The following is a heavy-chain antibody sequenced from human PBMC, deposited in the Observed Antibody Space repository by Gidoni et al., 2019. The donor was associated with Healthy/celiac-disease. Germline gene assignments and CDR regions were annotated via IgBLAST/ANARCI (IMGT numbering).Heavy chain of an antibody. D-gene: IGHD6-19*01. CDR2: SSWNSGSI. CDR1: GFSFDDYA. CDR3: ANDISTSWYDSSGWYYYFDY. J-gene: IGHJ4*02. V-gene: IGHV3-9*01. Sequence: EVQLVESGGGLVQPGWSLRLSCAASGFSFDDYAMHWVRQAPGKGLEWVAGSSWNSGSIGYADSVKGRFTISRDNAKNSLYLQMNSLSAEDTALYYCANDISTSWYDSSGWYYYFDYWGQGTLVTVSS.